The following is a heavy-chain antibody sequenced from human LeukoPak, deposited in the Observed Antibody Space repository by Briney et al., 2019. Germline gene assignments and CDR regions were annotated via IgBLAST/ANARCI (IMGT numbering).Heavy chain of an antibody. CDR1: GFTFSSYA. J-gene: IGHJ4*02. CDR2: ISYDGSNK. Sequence: GGSLRLSCAASGFTFSSYAMHWVRQAPGKGLEWVAVISYDGSNKYYADSVKGRFTISRNNSKNTLYLQMNSLRAEDTAVYYCARGVKLSYDSSGYSLDYWGQGTLVTVSS. V-gene: IGHV3-30-3*01. D-gene: IGHD3-22*01. CDR3: ARGVKLSYDSSGYSLDY.